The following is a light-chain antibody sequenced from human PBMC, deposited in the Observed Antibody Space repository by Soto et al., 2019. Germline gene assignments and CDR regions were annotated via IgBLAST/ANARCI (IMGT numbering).Light chain of an antibody. CDR1: QSVSSSY. Sequence: EIVLTQSPGTLSLSPGERATLSCRASQSVSSSYLAWYQQKPGQAPRLLIYGASSRATGIPDRFSGSGSGTDFTLTISRLEPEDFAVYYCQQYGSSFCGGTKVEIK. CDR3: QQYGSS. CDR2: GAS. J-gene: IGKJ4*01. V-gene: IGKV3-20*01.